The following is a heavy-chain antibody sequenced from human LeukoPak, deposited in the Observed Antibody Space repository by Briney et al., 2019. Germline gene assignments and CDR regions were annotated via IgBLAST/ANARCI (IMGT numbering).Heavy chain of an antibody. CDR1: GGSISSYY. CDR2: IYTSGST. CDR3: ARGLNYDFWSGYNAGNWFDP. J-gene: IGHJ5*02. Sequence: KTSETLSLTCTVSGGSISSYYWSWIRQPAGKGLEWIGRIYTSGSTNYNPSLKSRVTMSVDTSKNQFSLKLSSVTAADTAVYYCARGLNYDFWSGYNAGNWFDPWGQGTLVTVSS. D-gene: IGHD3-3*01. V-gene: IGHV4-4*07.